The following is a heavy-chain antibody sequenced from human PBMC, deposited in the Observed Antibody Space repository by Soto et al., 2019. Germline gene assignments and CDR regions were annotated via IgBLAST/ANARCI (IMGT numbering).Heavy chain of an antibody. CDR3: ARVSDFWSASNWFDP. J-gene: IGHJ5*02. CDR1: GASISSGHYY. V-gene: IGHV4-30-4*01. Sequence: QVQLQESGPGLVKPSQTLSLTCTVSGASISSGHYYWSWIRQSSGKGLEWIGYIHHSGSVYYNPSLERRVIISVDTSKNQFSLRLSSATAEDTAVYYCARVSDFWSASNWFDPWGQGTLVTVSS. CDR2: IHHSGSV. D-gene: IGHD3-3*01.